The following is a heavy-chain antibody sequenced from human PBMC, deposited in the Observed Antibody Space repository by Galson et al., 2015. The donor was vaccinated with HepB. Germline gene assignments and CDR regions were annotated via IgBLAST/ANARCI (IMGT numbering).Heavy chain of an antibody. CDR1: GYTFTNFY. Sequence: QSGAEVKKPGESLKISCKASGYTFTNFYIHWVRQAPGQGLEWMGRINPRSGATDYAPNFQGRVTMTRDTSTTYLELNRLRSDDTAVYYCARGGPLVATTDWFDTWGQGTLVTVSS. D-gene: IGHD5-12*01. CDR2: INPRSGAT. CDR3: ARGGPLVATTDWFDT. V-gene: IGHV1-2*06. J-gene: IGHJ5*02.